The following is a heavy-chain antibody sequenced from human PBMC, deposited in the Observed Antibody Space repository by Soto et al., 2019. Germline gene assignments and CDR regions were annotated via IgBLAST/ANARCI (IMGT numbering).Heavy chain of an antibody. D-gene: IGHD2-2*01. CDR2: IYPDDSDI. CDR3: ARGAKLGYCSSASCSSYGMDV. Sequence: PGESLKISCKASGYSFPIYWIGWVRQMPGKGLEWMGFIYPDDSDIRYSPSFQGQVTISADKSISTAYLHWNSLKASDSAIYYCARGAKLGYCSSASCSSYGMDVWGQGTTVTSP. CDR1: GYSFPIYW. J-gene: IGHJ6*02. V-gene: IGHV5-51*01.